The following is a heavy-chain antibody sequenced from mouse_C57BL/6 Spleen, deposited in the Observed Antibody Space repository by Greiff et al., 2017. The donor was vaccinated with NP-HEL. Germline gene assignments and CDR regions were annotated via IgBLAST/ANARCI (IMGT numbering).Heavy chain of an antibody. V-gene: IGHV5-4*03. CDR2: ISDGGSYT. CDR3: ARYDYDFDY. CDR1: GFTFSSYA. D-gene: IGHD2-4*01. J-gene: IGHJ2*01. Sequence: DVKLQESGGGLVKPGGSLKLSCAASGFTFSSYAMSWVRQTPEKRLEWVATISDGGSYTYYPDNVKGRFTISRDNAKNNLYLQMSHLKSEDTAMYYCARYDYDFDYWGQGTTLTVSS.